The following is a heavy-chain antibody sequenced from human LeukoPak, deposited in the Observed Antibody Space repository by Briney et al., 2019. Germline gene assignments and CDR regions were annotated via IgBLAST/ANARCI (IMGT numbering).Heavy chain of an antibody. CDR3: ARGKGELPVY. CDR2: INHSGST. D-gene: IGHD1-26*01. CDR1: GGSFSGYY. V-gene: IGHV4-34*01. Sequence: SETLSLTCAVYGGSFSGYYWSWIRQPPGKGLEWIGEINHSGSTNYNSSLKSRVTISVDTSKNQFSLKLSSVTAADTAVYYCARGKGELPVYWGQGTLVTVSS. J-gene: IGHJ4*02.